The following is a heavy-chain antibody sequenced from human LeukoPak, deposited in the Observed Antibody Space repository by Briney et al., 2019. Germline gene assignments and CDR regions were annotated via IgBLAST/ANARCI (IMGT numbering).Heavy chain of an antibody. Sequence: SETLSLTCSVSGGSVNTYYWSWIRQPPGKGLEWIGYVYYSGSTNYNPSLKSRVTISVDTSKDQFSLKLTSLTAADTAVYYCARHSLLVGSHFDYWGQGSLVTVSS. V-gene: IGHV4-59*08. D-gene: IGHD6-13*01. CDR3: ARHSLLVGSHFDY. CDR1: GGSVNTYY. J-gene: IGHJ4*02. CDR2: VYYSGST.